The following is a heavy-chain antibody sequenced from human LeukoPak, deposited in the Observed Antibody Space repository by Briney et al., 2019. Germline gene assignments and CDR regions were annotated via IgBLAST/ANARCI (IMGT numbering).Heavy chain of an antibody. V-gene: IGHV5-51*01. CDR3: AKRSTVTRYAFDI. J-gene: IGHJ3*02. CDR1: GYTFTTYW. CDR2: IYPGDSET. D-gene: IGHD4-23*01. Sequence: GESLKISCKGSGYTFTTYWIGWVRQMPGKGLEWMGIIYPGDSETRYSPSFQGQATISVDKSISTAYLQWSRLQASDTAIYYCAKRSTVTRYAFDIWGQGTMVTVSS.